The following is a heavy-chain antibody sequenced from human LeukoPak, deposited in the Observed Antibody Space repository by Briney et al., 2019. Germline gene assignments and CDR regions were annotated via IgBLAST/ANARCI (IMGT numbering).Heavy chain of an antibody. CDR3: AKDRGGGSYFDY. CDR2: ISSSGSTI. J-gene: IGHJ4*02. Sequence: GGSLRLSCAASGFTFSRYEMNWVRQAPGKGLEWVSYISSSGSTIYYADSVKGRFTISRDNAKNSLYLQMNSLRAEDTAVYYCAKDRGGGSYFDYWGQGTLVTVSS. D-gene: IGHD1-26*01. V-gene: IGHV3-48*03. CDR1: GFTFSRYE.